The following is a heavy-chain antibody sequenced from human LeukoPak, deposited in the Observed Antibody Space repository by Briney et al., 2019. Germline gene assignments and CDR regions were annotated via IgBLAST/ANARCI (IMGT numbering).Heavy chain of an antibody. CDR3: ARGTGAYYY. J-gene: IGHJ4*02. D-gene: IGHD3-16*01. CDR1: GFSFWTHW. Sequence: GGSLRLSCAASGFSFWTHWMHWVRQAPGKGLVWVSRITPDGRSTSYADSVKGRFTISRDNAKNSLYLQMNSLRDEDTAVYYCARGTGAYYYWGQGTLVTVSS. CDR2: ITPDGRST. V-gene: IGHV3-74*01.